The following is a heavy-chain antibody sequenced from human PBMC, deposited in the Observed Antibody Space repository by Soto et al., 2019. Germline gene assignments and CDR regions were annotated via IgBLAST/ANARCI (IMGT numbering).Heavy chain of an antibody. D-gene: IGHD6-13*01. Sequence: GGSLRLSCSASGFTFSNYAMHWVRQAPGKGLEYVSVIGSGGGSTYYADSVKGRFTISRDNSKNTLYLQMNSLRTEDTAVYYCATHPYSSGWYCWGQGTLVTVSS. CDR3: ATHPYSSGWYC. CDR1: GFTFSNYA. J-gene: IGHJ4*02. CDR2: IGSGGGST. V-gene: IGHV3-64D*06.